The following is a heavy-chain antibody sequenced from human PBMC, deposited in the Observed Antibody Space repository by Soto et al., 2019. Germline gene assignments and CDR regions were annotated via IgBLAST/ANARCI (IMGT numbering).Heavy chain of an antibody. V-gene: IGHV3-9*01. CDR1: GISFHEHG. CDR2: IIWNRGNA. Sequence: PGGSLRLSCAIFGISFHEHGLHWVRQVPGKGLEWVAGIIWNRGNAGYADSVKGRFTISRDNAKNSLYLQMDSLRVEDTALYFCTKDITPGGADVWGPGTTVTVSS. J-gene: IGHJ6*02. CDR3: TKDITPGGADV. D-gene: IGHD3-16*01.